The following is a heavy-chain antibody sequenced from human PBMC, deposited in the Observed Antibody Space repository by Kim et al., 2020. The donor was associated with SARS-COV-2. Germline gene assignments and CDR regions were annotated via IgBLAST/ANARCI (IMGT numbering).Heavy chain of an antibody. D-gene: IGHD3-3*01. Sequence: LSLTCAASGFPFSSYAMSWVRQAPGKGLEWVSAISGSGGSTYYADSVKGRFTISRDNSKNTLYLQMNSLRAEDTAVYYCAGRFLEWLLYENWFDPWGQGTLVTVSS. V-gene: IGHV3-23*01. CDR1: GFPFSSYA. CDR3: AGRFLEWLLYENWFDP. J-gene: IGHJ5*02. CDR2: ISGSGGST.